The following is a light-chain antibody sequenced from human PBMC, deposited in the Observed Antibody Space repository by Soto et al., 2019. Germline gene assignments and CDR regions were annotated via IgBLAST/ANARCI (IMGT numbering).Light chain of an antibody. J-gene: IGLJ2*01. CDR1: RDDIGAYDY. CDR3: NSYTNSSAVV. CDR2: EVT. Sequence: SVLTRPASVSGSPGQSITISCAGTRDDIGAYDYVSWYQQHPGKAPKLLVYEVTNRPSGVSDRFSGSKSGNTASLTISGLQAEDEADYYCNSYTNSSAVVFGGGTKVTV. V-gene: IGLV2-14*01.